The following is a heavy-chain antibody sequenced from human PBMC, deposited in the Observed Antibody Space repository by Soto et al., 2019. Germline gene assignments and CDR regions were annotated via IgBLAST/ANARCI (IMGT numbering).Heavy chain of an antibody. D-gene: IGHD2-15*01. J-gene: IGHJ6*02. CDR2: ISYDGSNK. V-gene: IGHV3-30-3*01. CDR1: GFTFSSYA. Sequence: GGSLSLSCAASGFTFSSYAMHWVRQAPGKGLEWVAVISYDGSNKYYADSVKGRFTISRDNSKNTLYLQMNSLRAGDTAVYYRARELVEWWYPGGYYGMDVWGQGTTVTVSS. CDR3: ARELVEWWYPGGYYGMDV.